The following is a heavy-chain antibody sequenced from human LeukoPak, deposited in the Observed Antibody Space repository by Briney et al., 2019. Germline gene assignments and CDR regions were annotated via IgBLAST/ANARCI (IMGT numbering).Heavy chain of an antibody. CDR1: GVTFSIDI. CDR2: ISSSSSII. D-gene: IGHD7-27*01. Sequence: GGSLRLSCAHPGVTFSIDIMNSVRPTPGKGVERVSYISSSSSIINYAESVKGRFTISRDNAKNSLYLQMNSLRAEDTAVYYCARDGDDYYFYFWGQGTLVTVSS. V-gene: IGHV3-48*01. CDR3: ARDGDDYYFYF. J-gene: IGHJ4*02.